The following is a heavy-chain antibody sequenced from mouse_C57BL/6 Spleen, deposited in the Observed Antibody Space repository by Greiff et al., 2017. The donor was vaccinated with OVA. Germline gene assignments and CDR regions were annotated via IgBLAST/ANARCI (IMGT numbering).Heavy chain of an antibody. CDR3: ARPYSNYVGYFDV. D-gene: IGHD2-5*01. CDR1: GYTFTDYN. J-gene: IGHJ1*03. V-gene: IGHV1-18*01. CDR2: INPNNGGT. Sequence: VQLQQSGPELVKPGASVKIPCKASGYTFTDYNMDWVKQSHGKSLEWIGDINPNNGGTIYNQKFKGKATLTVDKSSSTAYMELRSLTSEDTAVYYCARPYSNYVGYFDVWGTGTTVTVSS.